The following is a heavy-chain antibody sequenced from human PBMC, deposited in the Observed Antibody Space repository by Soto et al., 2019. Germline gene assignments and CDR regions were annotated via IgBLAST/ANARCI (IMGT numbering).Heavy chain of an antibody. CDR1: GFTFSSYW. V-gene: IGHV3-74*03. Sequence: EVQLVESGGGLVQPGESLRLSCAASGFTFSSYWMHWVRQAPGKGLEWVSRVKGDGSGTTYADSVKGRFTVSRDNAKNTMYLQMDSLRADDTAVYYCARDCLRTIAGVDFDCWGQGTLVTVSS. J-gene: IGHJ4*02. D-gene: IGHD2-15*01. CDR2: VKGDGSGT. CDR3: ARDCLRTIAGVDFDC.